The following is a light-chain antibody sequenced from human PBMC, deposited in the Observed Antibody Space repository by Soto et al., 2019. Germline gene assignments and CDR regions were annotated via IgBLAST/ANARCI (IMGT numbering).Light chain of an antibody. V-gene: IGKV3-15*01. Sequence: EIVLTQSPGTLSLSPGERATLSCRASQSVSSNLAWYQQKPGQAPRLLIYGASTRATGVPARFSGSRSGTDFTLTISSLQSEDFAVYYCQQYNNWPYTFGQGTKLEIK. CDR2: GAS. CDR3: QQYNNWPYT. CDR1: QSVSSN. J-gene: IGKJ2*01.